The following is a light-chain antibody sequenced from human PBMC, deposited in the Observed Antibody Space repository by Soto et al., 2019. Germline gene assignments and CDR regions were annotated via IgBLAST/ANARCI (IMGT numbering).Light chain of an antibody. CDR1: SSDVGGYNY. CDR3: TSYAGGNNV. J-gene: IGLJ1*01. CDR2: EVN. Sequence: QSALTQPPSASGSPGQSVTISCTGTSSDVGGYNYVSWYQQHPGKVPKLMVYEVNKRPSGVPDRFSGSKSGNTASLTVSGLQDEDDADYYCTSYAGGNNVFGTGTQLTVL. V-gene: IGLV2-8*01.